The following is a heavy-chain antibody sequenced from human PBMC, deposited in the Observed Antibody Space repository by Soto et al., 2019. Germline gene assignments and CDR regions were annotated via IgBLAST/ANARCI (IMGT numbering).Heavy chain of an antibody. CDR2: IYWDDDK. CDR1: GFSLTTSGVG. V-gene: IGHV2-5*02. D-gene: IGHD3-16*01. Sequence: QITLNESGPTVVRPTETLTLTCRFSGFSLTTSGVGVGWIRQSPGKAPEWLALIYWDDDKRYRAALKNRLTITKHSAKNQVDLKLSDLDPTDTATYYCAHRVLRTVLGVFTTTEIDFDFWGQGTPVADYS. J-gene: IGHJ4*02. CDR3: AHRVLRTVLGVFTTTEIDFDF.